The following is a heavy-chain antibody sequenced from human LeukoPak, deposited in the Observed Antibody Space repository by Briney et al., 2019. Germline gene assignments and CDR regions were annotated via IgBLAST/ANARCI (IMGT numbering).Heavy chain of an antibody. J-gene: IGHJ4*02. D-gene: IGHD1-26*01. CDR1: GFTFSSYV. CDR2: ISGSGVST. V-gene: IGHV3-23*01. Sequence: PGGSLRLSCAASGFTFSSYVMNWVRQAPGKGLEWVSAISGSGVSTYYADSVKGRFTISRDNSKNTVYLQMNSLRAEDTAVYYCARDGFIEGATTTKGGFDYWGQGTLVTVSS. CDR3: ARDGFIEGATTTKGGFDY.